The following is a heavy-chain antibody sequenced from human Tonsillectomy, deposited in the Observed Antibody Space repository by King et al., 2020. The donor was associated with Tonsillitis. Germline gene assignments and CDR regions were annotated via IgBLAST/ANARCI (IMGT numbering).Heavy chain of an antibody. CDR1: GLTFKNYD. Sequence: VQLVEFGGGLVKPGGSLRLSCASSGLTFKNYDFNWVRQAAGKGLEWGSSISSNSRYIHYADSVKGRFTISRDNAKNSLYLQMNSLRAEDTAVYYCAKDKGADYYDSGRGAFDIWGQGTVVTVSS. CDR2: ISSNSRYI. J-gene: IGHJ3*02. CDR3: AKDKGADYYDSGRGAFDI. D-gene: IGHD3-22*01. V-gene: IGHV3-21*06.